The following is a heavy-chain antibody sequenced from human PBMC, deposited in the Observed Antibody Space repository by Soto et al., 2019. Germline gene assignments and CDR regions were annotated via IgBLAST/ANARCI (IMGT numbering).Heavy chain of an antibody. V-gene: IGHV1-18*01. CDR2: ISGESGKT. CDR1: GYSFTRYG. CDR3: ARGHDLRVVSDDY. D-gene: IGHD3-22*01. J-gene: IGHJ4*02. Sequence: QVQLVQSGAEVKKPGASVKVSCKASGYSFTRYGISWVRQAPGQGLEWMGWISGESGKTNFAQNFQARITMTTDTSTSTAYLELRGLRSNATAVYYWARGHDLRVVSDDYWGQGTLVTVFS.